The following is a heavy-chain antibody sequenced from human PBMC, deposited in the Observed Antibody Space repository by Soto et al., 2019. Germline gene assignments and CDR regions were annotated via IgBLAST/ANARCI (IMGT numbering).Heavy chain of an antibody. CDR1: GGSISSHY. D-gene: IGHD2-21*02. J-gene: IGHJ6*02. Sequence: SETLSLTCTVSGGSISSHYWSWIRQSPGKGLEWIGYMYYGGSTNYNPSLKSRVTISVDTSKNQFSLKLNSVTAADTAVYYCARDLWGYCGADCYPLDVWGQGTTVTVSS. CDR3: ARDLWGYCGADCYPLDV. V-gene: IGHV4-59*11. CDR2: MYYGGST.